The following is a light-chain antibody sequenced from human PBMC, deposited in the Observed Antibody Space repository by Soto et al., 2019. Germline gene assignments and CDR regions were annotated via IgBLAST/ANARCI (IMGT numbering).Light chain of an antibody. V-gene: IGLV2-14*01. CDR3: SSYTSSSTPMV. Sequence: QSALTQPASVSGFPGQSITISCTGTSSDVGAYNYVSWYQQHPGKAPKLMIYEVSNRPSGVSNRFSGSKSGNTASLTISGLQAEDEADYYCSSYTSSSTPMVFGGGTKVTVL. J-gene: IGLJ2*01. CDR2: EVS. CDR1: SSDVGAYNY.